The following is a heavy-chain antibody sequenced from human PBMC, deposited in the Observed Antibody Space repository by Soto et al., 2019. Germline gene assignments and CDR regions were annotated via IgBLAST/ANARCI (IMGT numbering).Heavy chain of an antibody. D-gene: IGHD3-10*01. J-gene: IGHJ3*02. CDR3: AKDRAGFIMGSGAFDI. Sequence: SETLSLTCTVSGGSISSGGYYWSWIRQHPGKGLEWIGYIYNSGSTYYNPSLKSRVTISLDTSKNQFSLKLSSVTAADTAVYYCAKDRAGFIMGSGAFDIWGQGTMVTVSS. CDR1: GGSISSGGYY. CDR2: IYNSGST. V-gene: IGHV4-31*03.